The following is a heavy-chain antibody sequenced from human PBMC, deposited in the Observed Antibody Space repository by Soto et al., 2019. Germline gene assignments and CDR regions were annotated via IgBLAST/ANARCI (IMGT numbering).Heavy chain of an antibody. CDR3: AKGGSNDGQVAFDI. V-gene: IGHV4-34*01. J-gene: IGHJ3*02. D-gene: IGHD1-26*01. CDR1: GGSFSTYY. Sequence: QLQQWGAGLLKPSETLSLTCVVSGGSFSTYYYNWIRQSPGKGLEWIGEINHSGSNNYSPSLKSRVTMSLDTAKNQFSLKRTSVTAADTAVYYCAKGGSNDGQVAFDIWGQGTMVTVS. CDR2: INHSGSN.